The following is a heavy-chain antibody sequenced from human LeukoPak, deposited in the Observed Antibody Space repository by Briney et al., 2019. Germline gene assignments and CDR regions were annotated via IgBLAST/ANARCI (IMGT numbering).Heavy chain of an antibody. CDR1: GGSISSGGYY. CDR3: ARDSGPNYDYVWGSYRYSWFDP. CDR2: IYYSGST. Sequence: SETLSLTCTVSGGSISSGGYYWSWIRQHPGKGLEWIGYIYYSGSTYYNPSLKSRVTISVDTSKNQFSLKLSSVTAADTAVYYCARDSGPNYDYVWGSYRYSWFDPWGQGTLVTVSS. J-gene: IGHJ5*02. D-gene: IGHD3-16*02. V-gene: IGHV4-31*03.